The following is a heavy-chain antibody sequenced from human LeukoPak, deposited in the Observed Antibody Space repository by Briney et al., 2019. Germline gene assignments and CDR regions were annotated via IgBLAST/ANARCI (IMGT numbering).Heavy chain of an antibody. CDR2: ISAYNGNT. Sequence: ASVKVSCKASGYTFTSYGISWVRQAPGQGLEWKGWISAYNGNTNYAQKLQGSVTMTTDTSTSTAYMELRSLRSDDTAVYYCARDIQAYCSSTSCYRYGMDVWGQGTTVTVSS. J-gene: IGHJ6*02. V-gene: IGHV1-18*01. CDR1: GYTFTSYG. CDR3: ARDIQAYCSSTSCYRYGMDV. D-gene: IGHD2-2*01.